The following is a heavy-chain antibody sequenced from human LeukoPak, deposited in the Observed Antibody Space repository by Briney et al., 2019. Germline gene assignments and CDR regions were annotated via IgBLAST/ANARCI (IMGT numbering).Heavy chain of an antibody. CDR1: GFSLSTSGVG. Sequence: SGPTLVKPTQTLTLTCTFSGFSLSTSGVGVGWIRQPPGKALEWLALIYWNDDKRYSPSLKSRLTITKDTSKNQVVLTMTNMDPVDTATYYCAHIADGYYYGSGSYYGTWFDPWGRGTLVTVSS. V-gene: IGHV2-5*01. CDR3: AHIADGYYYGSGSYYGTWFDP. J-gene: IGHJ5*02. D-gene: IGHD3-10*01. CDR2: IYWNDDK.